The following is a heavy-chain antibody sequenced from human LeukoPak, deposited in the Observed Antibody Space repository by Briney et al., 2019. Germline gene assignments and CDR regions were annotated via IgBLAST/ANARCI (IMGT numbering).Heavy chain of an antibody. Sequence: SGTLSLTCAVSGGSISSGGYSWSWIRQPPGKGLEWIGYIYHSGSTYYNPSLKSRVTISVDRSKNQFSLKLSSVTAADTAVYYCVRYGDYFDYWGQGTLVTVSS. D-gene: IGHD3-9*01. CDR2: IYHSGST. J-gene: IGHJ4*02. V-gene: IGHV4-30-2*01. CDR1: GGSISSGGYS. CDR3: VRYGDYFDY.